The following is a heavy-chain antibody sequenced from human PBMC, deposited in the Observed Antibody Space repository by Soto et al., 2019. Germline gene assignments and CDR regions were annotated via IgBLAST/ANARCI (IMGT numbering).Heavy chain of an antibody. V-gene: IGHV4-39*01. J-gene: IGHJ5*01. CDR3: DRHYIVRGVPRNWFDS. CDR1: GGSISSSSYY. CDR2: IYYSGST. Sequence: SETLSLTCTVSGGSISSSSYYWGWIRQPPGKGLEWIGSIYYSGSTYYNPSLKSRVTISVDTSKNQFYLKLSSVTAADTAVYYCDRHYIVRGVPRNWFDSWGQGTRSTVST. D-gene: IGHD3-10*01.